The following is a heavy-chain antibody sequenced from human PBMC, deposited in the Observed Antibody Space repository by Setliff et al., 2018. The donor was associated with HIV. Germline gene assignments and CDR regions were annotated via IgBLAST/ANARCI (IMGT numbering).Heavy chain of an antibody. CDR3: ARDQRLPGVQPPYWYFDL. V-gene: IGHV4-34*01. CDR2: ISHSGRT. D-gene: IGHD6-25*01. Sequence: PSETLSLTCGVYGGSFSDSYYTWIRQPPGKGLEWIGHISHSGRTTYNSSLRSRVTMSVDASKNHVSLRFTSMTAADTGVYYCARDQRLPGVQPPYWYFDLWGRGTMVTVSS. CDR1: GGSFSDSY. J-gene: IGHJ2*01.